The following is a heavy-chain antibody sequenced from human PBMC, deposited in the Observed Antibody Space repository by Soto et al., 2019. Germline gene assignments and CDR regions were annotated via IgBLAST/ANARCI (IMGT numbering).Heavy chain of an antibody. J-gene: IGHJ4*02. CDR1: GYTFTSYG. D-gene: IGHD2-15*01. CDR3: ARAPIVVVVAATIDY. CDR2: ISAYNGNT. Sequence: ASVKVSCKASGYTFTSYGISWVRQAPGQGLEWMGWISAYNGNTNYAQKLQGRVTMTTDTSTSTAYMELRSLRSDDTAVYYCARAPIVVVVAATIDYWGQGTLVTVSS. V-gene: IGHV1-18*01.